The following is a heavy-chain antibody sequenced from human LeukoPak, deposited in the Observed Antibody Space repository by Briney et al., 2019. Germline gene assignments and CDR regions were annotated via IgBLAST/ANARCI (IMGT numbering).Heavy chain of an antibody. CDR2: IIPIFGTA. Sequence: VASVKVSCKASGGTFSSFAISWVRQAPGQGLEWMGGIIPIFGTANYAQKFQGRVTITADESTNTAYMETSSLRSEDTAVFYCASRIPPRDVVPTANYYGMDVWGQGTTVTVSS. D-gene: IGHD2-2*01. CDR3: ASRIPPRDVVPTANYYGMDV. CDR1: GGTFSSFA. V-gene: IGHV1-69*01. J-gene: IGHJ6*02.